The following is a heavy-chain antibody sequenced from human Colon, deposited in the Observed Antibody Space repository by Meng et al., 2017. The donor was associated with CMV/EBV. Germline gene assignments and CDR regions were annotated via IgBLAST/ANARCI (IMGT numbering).Heavy chain of an antibody. Sequence: GGSLRLSCAASGFSFTTYWIGWVRQRPGKGLEWMGIIYPADSDTRYSPSFEGQVTISADKSINTAYVQWRSLNASDSAMYYCARSGGNYYGMDVWGQGTTVTVSS. CDR3: ARSGGNYYGMDV. J-gene: IGHJ6*02. CDR2: IYPADSDT. D-gene: IGHD3-10*01. V-gene: IGHV5-51*01. CDR1: GFSFTTYW.